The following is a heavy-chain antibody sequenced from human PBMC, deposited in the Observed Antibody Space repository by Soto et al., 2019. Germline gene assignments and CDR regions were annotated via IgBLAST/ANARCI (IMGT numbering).Heavy chain of an antibody. Sequence: ASVKVSCKVSGYTLTELSMHWVRQAPGKGLEWMGGFDPEDGETIYAQKFQGRVTMTEDTSTDTAYMELSSLRSEDTAVYYCAIPITVTSDGRFRNWFDPCGQGTRVTVSS. J-gene: IGHJ5*02. D-gene: IGHD4-17*01. CDR2: FDPEDGET. CDR3: AIPITVTSDGRFRNWFDP. V-gene: IGHV1-24*01. CDR1: GYTLTELS.